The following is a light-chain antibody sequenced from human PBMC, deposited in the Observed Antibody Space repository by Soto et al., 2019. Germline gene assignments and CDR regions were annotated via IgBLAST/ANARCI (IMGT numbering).Light chain of an antibody. CDR2: DVT. CDR1: AITVGYPKS. CDR3: CSYGDNHILYV. V-gene: IGLV2-11*01. Sequence: HSLLPQARLVFRPPWQTLPIFRPRTAITVGYPKSVSWYQQHPGTAPQLLIYDVTKRPSGVPDRFSGSKSGNTASLTISGLQAEDEADYFCCSYGDNHILYVFGTGTKVTVL. J-gene: IGLJ1*01.